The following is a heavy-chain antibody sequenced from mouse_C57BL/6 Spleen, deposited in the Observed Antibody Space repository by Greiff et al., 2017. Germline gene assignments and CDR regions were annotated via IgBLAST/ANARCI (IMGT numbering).Heavy chain of an antibody. J-gene: IGHJ1*03. CDR3: SRLYYYGSSDGYFDV. Sequence: QIQLQQPGAELVRPGSSVKLSCKASGYTFTSYWMHWVKPRPIQGLEWIGNIDPSDSETHYNQKFKDKATLTVEKSSSTAYMHLSSLTSEDSAVYYWSRLYYYGSSDGYFDVWGTGTTVTVSS. CDR2: IDPSDSET. V-gene: IGHV1-52*01. CDR1: GYTFTSYW. D-gene: IGHD1-1*01.